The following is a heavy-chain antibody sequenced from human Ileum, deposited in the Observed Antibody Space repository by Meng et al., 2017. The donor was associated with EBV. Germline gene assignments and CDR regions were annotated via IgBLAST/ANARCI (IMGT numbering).Heavy chain of an antibody. J-gene: IGHJ4*02. D-gene: IGHD3-3*01. Sequence: QVQLLQFGEGLKQPGASVKVSCKPSGYGFTNYAIHWVRQAPGQRPECMGWIYGLSGNTKYSEKLQGRLTITRDTSTNTVYMELSSLRSEDTAVYYCAREPPHGYYFDDWGQGTLVTVSS. CDR2: IYGLSGNT. CDR3: AREPPHGYYFDD. V-gene: IGHV1-3*01. CDR1: GYGFTNYA.